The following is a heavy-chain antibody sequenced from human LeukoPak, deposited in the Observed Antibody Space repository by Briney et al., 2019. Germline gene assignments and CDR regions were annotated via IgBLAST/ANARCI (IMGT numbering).Heavy chain of an antibody. CDR2: IYKDGKI. J-gene: IGHJ4*02. Sequence: GGSLRLSCAASGFTVSSTYMSWVRQAPGKGLEWVSVIYKDGKIYYIDSVKGRFTISRDTSKNTLYLQMNSLSVEDTAVYYCASRHCSGGDCYFAGADPFDHWGQGTLVTVSS. CDR1: GFTVSSTY. CDR3: ASRHCSGGDCYFAGADPFDH. V-gene: IGHV3-53*01. D-gene: IGHD2-21*01.